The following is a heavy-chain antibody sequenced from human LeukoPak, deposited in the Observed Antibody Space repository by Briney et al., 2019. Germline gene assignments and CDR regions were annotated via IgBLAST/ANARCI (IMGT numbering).Heavy chain of an antibody. CDR2: IYYSGST. V-gene: IGHV4-61*01. CDR3: ARDLYYYGMDV. CDR1: GGSISSSPYY. J-gene: IGHJ6*02. Sequence: KSSETLSLTCTVSGGSISSSPYYWSWIRQPPGKGLEWIGYIYYSGSTNYNPSLKSRVTISVDTSKNQFSLKLSSVTAADTAVYYCARDLYYYGMDVWGQGTTVTVSS.